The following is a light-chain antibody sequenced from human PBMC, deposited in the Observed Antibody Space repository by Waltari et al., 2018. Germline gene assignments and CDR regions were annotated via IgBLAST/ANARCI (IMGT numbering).Light chain of an antibody. CDR2: DSV. V-gene: IGKV3-20*01. J-gene: IGKJ1*01. Sequence: EIVLTQSPGTLSLSPGERATLSCRASQIVTSNSLAWYQQKPGQAPGLINYDSVNRAAGIPDRFSGSGSGTVFTLTIIRLEPEDFAVYYCQQYGSSPRTFGQGTKVEL. CDR1: QIVTSNS. CDR3: QQYGSSPRT.